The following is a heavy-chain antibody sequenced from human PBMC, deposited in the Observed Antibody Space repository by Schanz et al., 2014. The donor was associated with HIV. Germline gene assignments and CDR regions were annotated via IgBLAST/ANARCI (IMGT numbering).Heavy chain of an antibody. D-gene: IGHD7-27*01. CDR1: GYTFTSYG. Sequence: QVQLVQSGAEVKKPGASVKVSCKASGYTFTSYGISWVRQAPGQGLEWMGWISAYNGNTKYAQKLQGRLTMTTDTSTSTAYMKPRSPRADDTARYNCAIDGTELGYNGFDPWGQGTLVTVSS. CDR2: ISAYNGNT. J-gene: IGHJ5*02. CDR3: AIDGTELGYNGFDP. V-gene: IGHV1-18*01.